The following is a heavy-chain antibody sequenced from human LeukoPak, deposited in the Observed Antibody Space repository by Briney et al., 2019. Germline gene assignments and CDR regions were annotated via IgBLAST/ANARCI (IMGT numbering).Heavy chain of an antibody. CDR3: ARVGGDLAEEGGYYFDY. J-gene: IGHJ4*02. V-gene: IGHV4-38-2*02. CDR2: IYHSGST. Sequence: PSETLSLTCTVSGYSISSGYYWGWIRQPPGKGLEWIGSIYHSGSTYYNPSLKSRVTISVDTSKNQFSLKLSSVTAADTAVYYRARVGGDLAEEGGYYFDYWGQGTLVTVSS. D-gene: IGHD3-16*01. CDR1: GYSISSGYY.